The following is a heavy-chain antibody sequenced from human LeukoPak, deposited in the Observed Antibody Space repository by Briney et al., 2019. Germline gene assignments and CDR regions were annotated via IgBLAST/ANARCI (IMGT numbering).Heavy chain of an antibody. CDR2: ISYDGSNK. D-gene: IGHD1-1*01. J-gene: IGHJ4*02. V-gene: IGHV3-30-3*01. CDR3: ERDWKGFDY. Sequence: GGSLRLSCAASGFTFSSYAMHWVRQAPGKGLEWVAVISYDGSNKYYADSVKGRFTISRDNAKNSLYLQMNSLRAEDTAVYYCERDWKGFDYWGQGTLVTVSS. CDR1: GFTFSSYA.